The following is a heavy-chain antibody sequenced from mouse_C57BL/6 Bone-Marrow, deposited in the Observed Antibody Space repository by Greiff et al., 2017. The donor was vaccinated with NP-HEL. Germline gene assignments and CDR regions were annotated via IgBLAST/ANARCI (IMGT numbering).Heavy chain of an antibody. D-gene: IGHD2-3*01. CDR1: GYTFTDYY. Sequence: VQGVESGAELVRPGASVKLSCKASGYTFTDYYINWVKQRPGQGLEWIARIYPGSGNTYYNEKFKGKATLTAEKSSSTAYMQLSSLTSEDSAVYFCATLYDGYYVEAMDYWGQGTSVTVSS. V-gene: IGHV1-76*01. CDR2: IYPGSGNT. J-gene: IGHJ4*01. CDR3: ATLYDGYYVEAMDY.